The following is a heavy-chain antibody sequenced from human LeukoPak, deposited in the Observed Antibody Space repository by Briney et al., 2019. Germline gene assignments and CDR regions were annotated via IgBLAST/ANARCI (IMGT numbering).Heavy chain of an antibody. Sequence: ASVKVSCKASGYTFTSYDINWVRQATGQGLEGMGWMNPNSGNTGYAQKFQGRVTMTRNTYISTAYMELSSLRSEDTAVYYCARGGQDIVVVPAAIGPRHYYYYYMDVWGKGTTVTVSS. D-gene: IGHD2-2*02. J-gene: IGHJ6*03. CDR3: ARGGQDIVVVPAAIGPRHYYYYYMDV. CDR1: GYTFTSYD. V-gene: IGHV1-8*01. CDR2: MNPNSGNT.